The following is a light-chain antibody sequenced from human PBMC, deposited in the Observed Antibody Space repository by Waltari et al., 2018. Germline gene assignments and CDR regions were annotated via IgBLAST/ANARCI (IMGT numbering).Light chain of an antibody. J-gene: IGLJ3*02. CDR3: SSYTSSSTWV. CDR1: SSDVGGYNY. CDR2: DVS. Sequence: QSALTQPASVSGSPGQSITISCTGTSSDVGGYNYVSWYQHHPGKAPKPMIYDVSKRPSGFSNRFPGSKHGNTASPTISGLQAEDEADYYCSSYTSSSTWVFGGGTKLTVL. V-gene: IGLV2-14*03.